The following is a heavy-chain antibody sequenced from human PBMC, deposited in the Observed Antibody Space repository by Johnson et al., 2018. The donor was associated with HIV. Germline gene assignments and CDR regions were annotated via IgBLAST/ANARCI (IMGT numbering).Heavy chain of an antibody. V-gene: IGHV3-33*08. D-gene: IGHD3-10*01. J-gene: IGHJ3*02. CDR3: TRPDYYGSGTADVFDI. CDR1: GFSFSDNG. CDR2: IRYDGSNE. Sequence: QVQLVESGGGVVQPGRSLRLSCAASGFSFSDNGMHWVRQAPGKGLEWVAVIRYDGSNEFYADSVKGRFTISRDTSKNTLYLQMNSLRAEDTAVYYCTRPDYYGSGTADVFDIWGQGTMVTVSS.